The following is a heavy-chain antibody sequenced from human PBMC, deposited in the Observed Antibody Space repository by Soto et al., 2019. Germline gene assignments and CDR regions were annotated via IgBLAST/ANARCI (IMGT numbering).Heavy chain of an antibody. CDR3: VKAIEGASATPGCVDY. CDR2: ISGSGGST. CDR1: GFTFSSYA. V-gene: IGHV3-23*01. J-gene: IGHJ4*02. D-gene: IGHD1-26*01. Sequence: EVQLLESGGGLVQPGGSLRLSCAASGFTFSSYAMSWVRQAPGKGLEWVSAISGSGGSTYYADSVKGRFTISRDNSKNTLYLQMNSLRAEDTAVYYCVKAIEGASATPGCVDYWGQGTLVTVSS.